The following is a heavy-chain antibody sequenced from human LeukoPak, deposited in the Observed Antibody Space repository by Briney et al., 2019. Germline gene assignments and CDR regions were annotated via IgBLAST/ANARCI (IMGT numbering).Heavy chain of an antibody. V-gene: IGHV5-51*01. J-gene: IGHJ6*02. CDR1: GYSFTTYW. CDR2: ISPGDSDT. CDR3: ARSLSRYMSSHGMDV. D-gene: IGHD6-13*01. Sequence: GESLKISCNGSGYSFTTYWIAWVRQMPGKGLEWMGIISPGDSDTRYNPSFQGHVTISADRSIDTAYVQWSSLEASDSGIYYCARSLSRYMSSHGMDVWGQGTTVTVSS.